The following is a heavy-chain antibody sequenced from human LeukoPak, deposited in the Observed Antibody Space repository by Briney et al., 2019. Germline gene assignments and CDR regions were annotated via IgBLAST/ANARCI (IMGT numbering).Heavy chain of an antibody. CDR3: ARDRQKRNYDTRGAFDY. CDR1: GFTFSSYA. Sequence: GGSLRLSCAASGFTFSSYAMSWVRQAPGKGLEGVSAISGSGGSTYYADSVKGRFTISRDNSKNTLYLQMGSLRAEDMAVYYCARDRQKRNYDTRGAFDYWGQGTLVTVSS. V-gene: IGHV3-23*01. D-gene: IGHD3-22*01. CDR2: ISGSGGST. J-gene: IGHJ4*02.